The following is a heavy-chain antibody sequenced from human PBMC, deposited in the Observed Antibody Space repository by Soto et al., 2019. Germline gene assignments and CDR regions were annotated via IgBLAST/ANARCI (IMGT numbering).Heavy chain of an antibody. CDR3: ARPLTGDEDAFDI. Sequence: SETLSLTCTVSGGSISSSSYYWGWIRQPPGKGLEWIGSIYYSGSTYYNPSLKSRVTISVDTSKNQFSLKLSSVTAADTAVYYCARPLTGDEDAFDIWGQGTMVTVSS. J-gene: IGHJ3*02. D-gene: IGHD7-27*01. CDR2: IYYSGST. V-gene: IGHV4-39*01. CDR1: GGSISSSSYY.